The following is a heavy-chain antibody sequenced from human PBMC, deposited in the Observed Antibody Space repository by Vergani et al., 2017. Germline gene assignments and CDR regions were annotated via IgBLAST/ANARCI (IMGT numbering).Heavy chain of an antibody. CDR3: VRDLYSRGPFDV. Sequence: QVQLQESGPGLLQTSETLSLTCTVSGVSITRGNYWGWVRQSPGTGLGWIASVFHLGTVYYNPSLRSRVRISIDAYNVLSLRLQSVTAAYTAVYFCVRDLYSRGPFDVWGQGSLVTVSS. V-gene: IGHV4-38-2*02. CDR1: GVSITRGNY. D-gene: IGHD3-22*01. J-gene: IGHJ4*01. CDR2: VFHLGTV.